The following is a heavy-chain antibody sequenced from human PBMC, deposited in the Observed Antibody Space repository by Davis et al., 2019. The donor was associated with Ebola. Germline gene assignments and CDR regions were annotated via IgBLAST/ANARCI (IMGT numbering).Heavy chain of an antibody. CDR1: GFTFSSYA. J-gene: IGHJ6*04. Sequence: GGSLRLSCAASGFTFSSYAMHWVRQAPGKGLEWVAVISYDGSNKYYADSVKGRFTISRDNSKNTLYLQMNSLRAEDTAVYYCARDGGYIVGAYYYYYGMDVWGKGTTVTVSS. V-gene: IGHV3-30*04. CDR2: ISYDGSNK. D-gene: IGHD1-26*01. CDR3: ARDGGYIVGAYYYYYGMDV.